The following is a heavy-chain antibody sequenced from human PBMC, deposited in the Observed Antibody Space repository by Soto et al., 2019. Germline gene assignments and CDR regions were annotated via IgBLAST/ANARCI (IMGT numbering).Heavy chain of an antibody. V-gene: IGHV3-23*01. D-gene: IGHD2-2*01. J-gene: IGHJ6*02. CDR2: IDGSSATT. Sequence: PGASLRLSCAASGFTFSDYAMSWVRQAPGKGLEWVSAIDGSSATTNYADSVKGRFTISRDNSKNTLFLHMSGLRAEDTAVYYCARDRRPSIYSGLAVWGQGTTVTVSS. CDR3: ARDRRPSIYSGLAV. CDR1: GFTFSDYA.